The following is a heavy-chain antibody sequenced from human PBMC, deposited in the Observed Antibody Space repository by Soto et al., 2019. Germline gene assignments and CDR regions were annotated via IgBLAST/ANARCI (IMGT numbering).Heavy chain of an antibody. CDR2: ISYDGSNK. CDR3: ARESGSYYTNIHY. V-gene: IGHV3-30*03. CDR1: GFTFTDYG. D-gene: IGHD1-26*01. J-gene: IGHJ4*02. Sequence: PGGSLRLSCADSGFTFTDYGMHWVRQAPGKGLEWVAVISYDGSNKNYADSVKGRFTISRDNSKNTLYLQMNSLRAEDTAVYYFARESGSYYTNIHYWGQGILVTVSS.